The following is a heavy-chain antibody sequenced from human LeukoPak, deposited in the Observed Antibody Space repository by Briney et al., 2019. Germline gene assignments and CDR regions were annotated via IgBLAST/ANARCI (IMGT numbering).Heavy chain of an antibody. D-gene: IGHD6-25*01. CDR2: INPNNGGT. Sequence: ASVKVSCKASGYTFSDYFIHRVRQAPGQGLGWMGWINPNNGGTKYAQKFQGRVTMIRDTAISTTYMELSSLRSDDTAIYFCARDRSSGRDFDHGGQGTLVTVSS. V-gene: IGHV1-2*02. CDR3: ARDRSSGRDFDH. J-gene: IGHJ4*02. CDR1: GYTFSDYF.